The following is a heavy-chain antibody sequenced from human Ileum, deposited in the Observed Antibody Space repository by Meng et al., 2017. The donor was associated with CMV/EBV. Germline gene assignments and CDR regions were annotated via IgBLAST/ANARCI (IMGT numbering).Heavy chain of an antibody. CDR2: MYYSGSP. CDR1: GGSIINYY. CDR3: ARDPGGSYLDN. J-gene: IGHJ4*02. V-gene: IGHV4-59*01. D-gene: IGHD1-26*01. Sequence: QGPGPGLVKPSETLSLTCTVSGGSIINYYWSWIRQPPGKGLEWIGYMYYSGSPNYNPSLKSRVTISTDTSKSQFSLKLASVTAADTAVYYCARDPGGSYLDNWGQGTLVTVSS.